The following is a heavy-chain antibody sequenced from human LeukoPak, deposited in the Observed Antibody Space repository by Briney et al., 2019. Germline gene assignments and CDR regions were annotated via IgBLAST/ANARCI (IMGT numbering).Heavy chain of an antibody. CDR2: IYYSGST. Sequence: PSETLSLTCTVSGGSISSYYWSWIRQPPGKGLEWIGYIYYSGSTNYNPSLKSRVTISVDTSKNQFSLKLSSVTAADTAVYYCARLAVAGPLYYYYYGMDVWGQGTTVTVSS. CDR3: ARLAVAGPLYYYYYGMDV. CDR1: GGSISSYY. D-gene: IGHD6-19*01. J-gene: IGHJ6*02. V-gene: IGHV4-59*08.